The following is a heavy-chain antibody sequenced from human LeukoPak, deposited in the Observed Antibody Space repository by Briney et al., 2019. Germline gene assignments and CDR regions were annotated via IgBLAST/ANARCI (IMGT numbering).Heavy chain of an antibody. Sequence: SETLSLTCIVSGGSMSTYFWSWIRQPAGKGLEWIGRFYSSGNSDYNPSLKSRVTMSADTSKNQFSMQLTSVTAADTAVYYCVRERHIASDAFDVWGQGTLVTASS. J-gene: IGHJ3*01. V-gene: IGHV4-4*07. D-gene: IGHD2-21*01. CDR1: GGSMSTYF. CDR3: VRERHIASDAFDV. CDR2: FYSSGNS.